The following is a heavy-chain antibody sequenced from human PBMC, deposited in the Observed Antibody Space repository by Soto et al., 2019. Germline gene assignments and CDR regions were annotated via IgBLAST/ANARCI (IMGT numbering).Heavy chain of an antibody. CDR3: ARSLGTVYDSLPDY. D-gene: IGHD3-22*01. CDR2: IYYPGST. J-gene: IGHJ4*01. CDR1: GGSVSRGTYY. Sequence: ETLSLTCTVSGGSVSRGTYYWSWLRQPPGKGLEWIGYIYYPGSTNYNPSLKSRVTISIDTSKNQFSLKLSSVTAADTAVFYCARSLGTVYDSLPDYSGQGTLVTVSA. V-gene: IGHV4-61*01.